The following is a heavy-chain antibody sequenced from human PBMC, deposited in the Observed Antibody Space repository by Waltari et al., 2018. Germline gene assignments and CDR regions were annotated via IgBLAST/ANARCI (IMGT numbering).Heavy chain of an antibody. Sequence: QVQLQESGPGLVKPSETLSLTCDVSGYSISSGYYWGWIRQPPGTGLEWIGSISHSGRTYDNPSLKSRVTMSVDTSKNQFSLKLSSVTAADTAVYYCARAPHYFDSSGYYKAFDIWGQGTMVTVSS. J-gene: IGHJ3*02. CDR3: ARAPHYFDSSGYYKAFDI. D-gene: IGHD3-22*01. CDR2: ISHSGRT. CDR1: GYSISSGYY. V-gene: IGHV4-38-2*01.